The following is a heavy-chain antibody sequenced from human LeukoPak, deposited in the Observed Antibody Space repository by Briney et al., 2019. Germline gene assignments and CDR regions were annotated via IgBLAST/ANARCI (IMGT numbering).Heavy chain of an antibody. D-gene: IGHD4-17*01. J-gene: IGHJ4*02. Sequence: GESLRISCKGSGYSFTSYWITWVRQMPGKGLECMGRIDPSDSYTNYSPSFQGHATISADTSISTAYLQWSSLKASDTAMYYCASTPPRVTTTDLDYWGQGTLVTVSS. CDR3: ASTPPRVTTTDLDY. CDR1: GYSFTSYW. V-gene: IGHV5-10-1*01. CDR2: IDPSDSYT.